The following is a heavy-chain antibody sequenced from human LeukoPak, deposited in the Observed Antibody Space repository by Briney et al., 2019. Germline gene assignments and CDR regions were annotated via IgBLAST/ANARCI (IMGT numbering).Heavy chain of an antibody. D-gene: IGHD2-2*02. V-gene: IGHV4-39*07. CDR1: GGSISSSSYY. J-gene: IGHJ2*01. Sequence: SETLSLTCTVSGGSISSSSYYWGWIRQPPGKGLEWIGSIYYSGSTYYNPSLKSRVTISVDTSKNQFSLKLSSVTAADTAVYYCARAVVPAVIPLWDWYFDLWGRGTLVTVSS. CDR2: IYYSGST. CDR3: ARAVVPAVIPLWDWYFDL.